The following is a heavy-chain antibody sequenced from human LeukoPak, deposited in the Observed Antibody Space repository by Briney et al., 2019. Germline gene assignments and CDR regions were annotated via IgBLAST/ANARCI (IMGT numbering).Heavy chain of an antibody. J-gene: IGHJ3*02. Sequence: GGSLRLSCVASGLTFSDYSMTWVRQAPGKGLEWVSVIYSGGSTYYADSVKGRFTISRDNSKNTLYLQMNSLRAEDTAVYYCAREKRSGVDAFDIWGQGTMVTVSS. CDR3: AREKRSGVDAFDI. V-gene: IGHV3-53*01. CDR2: IYSGGST. CDR1: GLTFSDYS. D-gene: IGHD3-10*01.